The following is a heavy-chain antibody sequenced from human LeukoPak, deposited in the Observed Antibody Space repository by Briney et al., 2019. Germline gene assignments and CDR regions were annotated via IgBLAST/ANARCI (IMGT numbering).Heavy chain of an antibody. Sequence: ASVKVSCKASGYTFTNYGISWVRQAPGQGLDWMGWISAYNGNKVYAQELQGRVTMTTDTSTSTAYMELRSLRSDNTAVYYCARDRWSSSSSEGALDIWGQGTMVTVSS. CDR3: ARDRWSSSSSEGALDI. J-gene: IGHJ3*02. CDR2: ISAYNGNK. D-gene: IGHD6-6*01. CDR1: GYTFTNYG. V-gene: IGHV1-18*01.